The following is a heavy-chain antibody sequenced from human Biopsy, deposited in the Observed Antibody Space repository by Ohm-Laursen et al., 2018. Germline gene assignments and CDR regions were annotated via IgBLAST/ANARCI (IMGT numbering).Heavy chain of an antibody. Sequence: TLSLTYTVSGGSISNYYWSWIRQPAGKGLEWIGRIYSSGSTNYNPSLKSRVTMSVDTSKNQFSLILSSMTAADTAVYYCAREPRIAAVAYFDPWGQGTLVTVSS. V-gene: IGHV4-4*07. CDR2: IYSSGST. J-gene: IGHJ5*02. CDR3: AREPRIAAVAYFDP. CDR1: GGSISNYY. D-gene: IGHD6-13*01.